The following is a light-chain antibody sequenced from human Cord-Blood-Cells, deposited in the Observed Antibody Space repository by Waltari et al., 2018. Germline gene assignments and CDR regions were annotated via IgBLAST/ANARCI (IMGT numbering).Light chain of an antibody. J-gene: IGKJ4*01. CDR1: QSISRY. CDR2: DAS. V-gene: IGKV3-11*01. CDR3: QRRSNWLT. Sequence: IVLTQSPATRSLSPGDSTTLARRASQSISRYLAWYQQKPGQAPSLLIYDASNRATGIPARFSGSGSGTDFTLTISSLEPEYVAVYSCQRRSNWLTFGAGTKVEIK.